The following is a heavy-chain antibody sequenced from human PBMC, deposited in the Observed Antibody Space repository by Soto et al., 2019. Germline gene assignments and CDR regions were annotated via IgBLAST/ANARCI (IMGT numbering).Heavy chain of an antibody. CDR3: ARQSSGWYNWFDP. J-gene: IGHJ5*02. Sequence: SETLSLTCTVSGGSISSGPYSWGWIRQPPGKGLEWIGTFYYTGSTHYNPSLESRVTISVDTSKNQFSLKVRSVTAAETAVYYCARQSSGWYNWFDPWGQGTLVTVSS. CDR1: GGSISSGPYS. D-gene: IGHD6-19*01. CDR2: FYYTGST. V-gene: IGHV4-39*01.